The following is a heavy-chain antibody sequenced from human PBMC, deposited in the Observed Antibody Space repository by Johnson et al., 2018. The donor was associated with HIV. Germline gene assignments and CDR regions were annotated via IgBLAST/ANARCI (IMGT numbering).Heavy chain of an antibody. V-gene: IGHV3-23*04. CDR2: ISGSGGST. CDR1: GFTFSSYA. J-gene: IGHJ3*02. D-gene: IGHD2-15*01. Sequence: VQLVESGGGVVRPGGSLRLSCAASGFTFSSYAMSWVRQAPGKGLEWVSAISGSGGSTYYADSVKGRFTISRDNSKNTLYLQMGSLRAEDMAVYYCARALGDCSGGSCPLDAFDIWGQGTMVTVSS. CDR3: ARALGDCSGGSCPLDAFDI.